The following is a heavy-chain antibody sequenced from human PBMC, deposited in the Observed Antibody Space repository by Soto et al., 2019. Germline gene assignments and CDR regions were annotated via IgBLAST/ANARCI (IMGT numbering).Heavy chain of an antibody. CDR1: GFTFTSYA. J-gene: IGHJ4*02. Sequence: PGGSLRLSCAASGFTFTSYAMSWVRQAPGKGLEWLSTISGRGVSTYDTDSVKGRFTISRDNSKNMLYLQLNSLRAEDTAVYYCAKAGRGHSYSYYYDCWGQGTLVTVSS. V-gene: IGHV3-23*01. CDR2: ISGRGVST. D-gene: IGHD5-18*01. CDR3: AKAGRGHSYSYYYDC.